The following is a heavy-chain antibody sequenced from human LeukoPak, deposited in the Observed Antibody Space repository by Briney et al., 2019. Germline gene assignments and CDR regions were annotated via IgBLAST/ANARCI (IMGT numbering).Heavy chain of an antibody. D-gene: IGHD2-15*01. V-gene: IGHV3-30*02. Sequence: GGSLRLSCAASGFTFSSYGMQWVRRAPGKGLEWVAVIWYDGSSKYYADSVKGRFTISRDNSKNTLYLQMTSLRAEDTAVYYCAKGGCSGDRCYQNFWGQGTLVTVSS. J-gene: IGHJ4*02. CDR1: GFTFSSYG. CDR2: IWYDGSSK. CDR3: AKGGCSGDRCYQNF.